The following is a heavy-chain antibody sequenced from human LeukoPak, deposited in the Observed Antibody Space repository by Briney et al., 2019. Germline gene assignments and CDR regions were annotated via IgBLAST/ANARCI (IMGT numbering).Heavy chain of an antibody. CDR2: ISSSGSTI. V-gene: IGHV3-48*03. Sequence: PGGSLRLSCAASGFTFSSYEMNWVRQAPGKGLEWVSYISSSGSTIYYADSVKGRFTISRDNAKNSLYLQMNSLRAEDTAVYYCASFYYYDISGYYWGVIDYWGQGTLVTVSS. CDR1: GFTFSSYE. J-gene: IGHJ4*02. D-gene: IGHD3-22*01. CDR3: ASFYYYDISGYYWGVIDY.